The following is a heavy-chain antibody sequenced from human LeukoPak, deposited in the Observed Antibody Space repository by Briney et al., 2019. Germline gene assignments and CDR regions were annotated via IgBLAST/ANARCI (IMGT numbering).Heavy chain of an antibody. J-gene: IGHJ3*02. CDR3: ARVGVGASLDAFDI. Sequence: SGGALRLSCAASGFTFSTYWMTWVRQTPGKGLEWVANINQDGSEKYYGDSVEGRFTISRDKAKNSLYLQMNSLRAEDTAVYHCARVGVGASLDAFDIWGQGTMVTVSS. CDR1: GFTFSTYW. CDR2: INQDGSEK. D-gene: IGHD2-8*01. V-gene: IGHV3-7*01.